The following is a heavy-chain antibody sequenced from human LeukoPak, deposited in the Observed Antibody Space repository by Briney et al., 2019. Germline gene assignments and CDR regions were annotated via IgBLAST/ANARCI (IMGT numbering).Heavy chain of an antibody. V-gene: IGHV1-2*02. CDR1: GYTFTGYF. CDR2: INPNSGGR. CDR3: ARVSEYYYFDY. D-gene: IGHD2/OR15-2a*01. Sequence: GASVKVSCKASGYTFTGYFMHWVRQAPGQGPEWMGWINPNSGGRNYAQKFQGRVIMTRDTSISTAYMELSRLRSDDTAVYYCARVSEYYYFDYWGQGTLVTVSS. J-gene: IGHJ4*02.